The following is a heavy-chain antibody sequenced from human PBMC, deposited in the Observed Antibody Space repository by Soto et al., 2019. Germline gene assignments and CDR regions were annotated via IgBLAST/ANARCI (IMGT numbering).Heavy chain of an antibody. Sequence: EVQLVESGGGLVQPGGSLRLSCAASGFTFSNYWMHWVRQAPGKGLVWVSRIKFDGSNTDYADSVKGRFTISRDNAKNTLYLQMNSLRAEDTTLYYRARGVPNYYAMDVWGQGTTVTVSS. CDR1: GFTFSNYW. V-gene: IGHV3-74*01. J-gene: IGHJ6*02. CDR3: ARGVPNYYAMDV. CDR2: IKFDGSNT.